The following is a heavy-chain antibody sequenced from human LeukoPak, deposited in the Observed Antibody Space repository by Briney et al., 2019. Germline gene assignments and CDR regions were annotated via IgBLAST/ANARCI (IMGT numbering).Heavy chain of an antibody. Sequence: GGPLRLSCAASGFTFSSYAMSWVREAPGEGLEWISAITDSGGATYHADSVKGRFTISRDNSKNTLYLQMNSLRAEDTAIYYCAKGSSTSRPYYFDNWGQGTLVTVSS. D-gene: IGHD2-2*01. CDR3: AKGSSTSRPYYFDN. J-gene: IGHJ4*02. V-gene: IGHV3-23*01. CDR1: GFTFSSYA. CDR2: ITDSGGAT.